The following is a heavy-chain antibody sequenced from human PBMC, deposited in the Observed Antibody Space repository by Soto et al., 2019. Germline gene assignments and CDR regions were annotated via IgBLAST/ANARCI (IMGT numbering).Heavy chain of an antibody. CDR1: GGSFSGYY. J-gene: IGHJ4*02. Sequence: PSETLSLTCAVYGGSFSGYYWSWIRQPPGKGLEWIGEINHSGSTNYNPSLKSRVTISVDTSKNQFSLKLSSVTAADTAVYYCARTKIYDYIWGSYRPAPTSHLDYWGQGTLVTVSS. CDR3: ARTKIYDYIWGSYRPAPTSHLDY. CDR2: INHSGST. D-gene: IGHD3-16*02. V-gene: IGHV4-34*01.